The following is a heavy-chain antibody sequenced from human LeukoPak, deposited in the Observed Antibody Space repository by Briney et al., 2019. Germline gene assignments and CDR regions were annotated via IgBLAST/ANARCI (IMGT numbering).Heavy chain of an antibody. CDR2: ISSSSSYI. Sequence: PGGSLRLSCAASGFTFSSYSMNWVRQAPGKGLEWVSSISSSSSYIYYADSVQGRFTISRDNAKNSLYLQMNSLRAEDTAVYYCARHSQLAAAIDHWGQGTLVSVSS. CDR3: ARHSQLAAAIDH. V-gene: IGHV3-21*04. D-gene: IGHD6-13*01. J-gene: IGHJ4*02. CDR1: GFTFSSYS.